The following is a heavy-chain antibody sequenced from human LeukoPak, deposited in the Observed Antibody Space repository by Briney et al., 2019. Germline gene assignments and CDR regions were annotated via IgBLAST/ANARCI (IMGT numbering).Heavy chain of an antibody. D-gene: IGHD2-2*01. Sequence: SGTLSLTCAVSGGSISSSNWWSWVRQPPGKGLEWIGEIYHSGSTNYNPSLKSRVTISVDKSKNQFSLKLSSVTAADTAVYYCARCPDIVVVPAATTGGFDPWGQGTLVTVSS. CDR3: ARCPDIVVVPAATTGGFDP. V-gene: IGHV4-4*02. CDR1: GGSISSSNW. CDR2: IYHSGST. J-gene: IGHJ5*02.